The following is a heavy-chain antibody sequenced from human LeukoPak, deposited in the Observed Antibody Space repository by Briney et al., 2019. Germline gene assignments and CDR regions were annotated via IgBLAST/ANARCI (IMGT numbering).Heavy chain of an antibody. D-gene: IGHD3-22*01. V-gene: IGHV3-21*01. Sequence: GGSLRLSCAASGYTFSDYSVNWVRQVPGKGLEWVSSISSSGTYIYYADSVKGRFTISRDNAKNSLFLQMNSLRPEDTGVYHCARAPSEIGGYYPEYFRHWGQGTLVTVSS. CDR2: ISSSGTYI. J-gene: IGHJ1*01. CDR1: GYTFSDYS. CDR3: ARAPSEIGGYYPEYFRH.